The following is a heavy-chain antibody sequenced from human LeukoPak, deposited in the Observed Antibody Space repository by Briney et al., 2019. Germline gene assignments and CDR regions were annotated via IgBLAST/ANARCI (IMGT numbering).Heavy chain of an antibody. CDR1: GYTLTELS. CDR2: FDPEDGET. Sequence: LGASVKVSCKVSGYTLTELSMHWVRQAPGKGLEWMGGFDPEDGETIYAQKFQGRVTMTEDTSTDTAYMELSSLRSEDTAVYYCATEERGYSYGYYYYYMDVWGKGTTVTVSS. J-gene: IGHJ6*03. D-gene: IGHD5-18*01. V-gene: IGHV1-24*01. CDR3: ATEERGYSYGYYYYYMDV.